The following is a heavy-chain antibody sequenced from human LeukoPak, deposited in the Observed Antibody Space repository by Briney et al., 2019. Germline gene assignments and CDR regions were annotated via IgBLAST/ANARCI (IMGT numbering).Heavy chain of an antibody. CDR3: AGPIVGPSTWQFDY. Sequence: PGRSLRLSCAASGFTFNTYGMHWVRQAPGKGLEWVAVIWYDGSNKYYADSVKGRFTISRDNSKNTLYLQMNSLRAEDTAVYYCAGPIVGPSTWQFDYWGQGTLVTVFS. J-gene: IGHJ4*02. CDR2: IWYDGSNK. V-gene: IGHV3-33*01. CDR1: GFTFNTYG. D-gene: IGHD1-26*01.